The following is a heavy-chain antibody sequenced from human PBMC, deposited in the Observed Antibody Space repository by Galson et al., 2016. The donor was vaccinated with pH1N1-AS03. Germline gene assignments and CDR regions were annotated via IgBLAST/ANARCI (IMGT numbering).Heavy chain of an antibody. CDR2: VYRSGST. D-gene: IGHD4-17*01. Sequence: SETLSLTCAVSGGSVSDNNWWSWVRQPPGKGLEWIGEVYRSGSTNYNPSLKSRVTISVDTSKNQFSLKLSSVTAADTAVYYFARHLYGDYVGWFDPWGPGTLVTVSS. CDR3: ARHLYGDYVGWFDP. V-gene: IGHV4-4*02. J-gene: IGHJ5*02. CDR1: GGSVSDNNW.